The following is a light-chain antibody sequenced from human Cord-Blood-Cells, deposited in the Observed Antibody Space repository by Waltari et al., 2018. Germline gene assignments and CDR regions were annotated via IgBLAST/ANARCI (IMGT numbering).Light chain of an antibody. CDR1: PSISSW. V-gene: IGKV1-5*01. CDR2: YAS. CDR3: QQYNSYSWT. J-gene: IGKJ1*01. Sequence: DIQMTQSPSTLSASVGDRVTITCRASPSISSWLAWYQQKPGKAPKLLIYYASSLESGVPSRFSGSGSGTEFTLTISSLQPDDFATYHCQQYNSYSWTFGQGTKVEIK.